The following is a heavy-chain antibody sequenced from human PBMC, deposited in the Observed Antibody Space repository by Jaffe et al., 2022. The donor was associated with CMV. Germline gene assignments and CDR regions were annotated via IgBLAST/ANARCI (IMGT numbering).Heavy chain of an antibody. CDR1: GGTFSSYA. D-gene: IGHD3-22*01. CDR3: ARGAYYYDSSGYWVSDAFDI. J-gene: IGHJ3*02. V-gene: IGHV1-69*01. CDR2: IIPIFGTA. Sequence: QVQLVQSGAEVKKPGSSVKVSCKASGGTFSSYAISWVRQAPGQGLEWMGGIIPIFGTANYAQKFQGRVTITADESTSTAYMELSSLRSEDTAVYYCARGAYYYDSSGYWVSDAFDIWGQGTMVTVSS.